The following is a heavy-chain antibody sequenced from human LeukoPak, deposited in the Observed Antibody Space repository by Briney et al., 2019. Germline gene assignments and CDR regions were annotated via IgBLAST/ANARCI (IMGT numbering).Heavy chain of an antibody. D-gene: IGHD6-19*01. V-gene: IGHV3-23*01. CDR1: GFTLSSYA. CDR3: ARSTVAAVYYYYGMDV. Sequence: PGGSLRLSCAASGFTLSSYAMSWVRQAPGKGLERVSAISGSDTATKYADSVKGRFTISRDNSKNTLYLHMNSLRAEDTAVYYCARSTVAAVYYYYGMDVWGQGTTVTVSS. CDR2: ISGSDTAT. J-gene: IGHJ6*02.